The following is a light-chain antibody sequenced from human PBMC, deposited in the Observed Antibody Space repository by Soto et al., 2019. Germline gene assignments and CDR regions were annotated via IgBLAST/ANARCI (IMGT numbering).Light chain of an antibody. CDR3: HQRQSWPRT. V-gene: IGKV3-20*01. CDR1: QSVSSSY. J-gene: IGKJ1*01. Sequence: EILLTQSPGTLSVSPGESATISCRASQSVSSSYLDWYQQKPGQAPRLLIYGASSRATGIPDRVSASGSGTEFTLTISDVQPEDFALYYCHQRQSWPRTFGQGTKVDI. CDR2: GAS.